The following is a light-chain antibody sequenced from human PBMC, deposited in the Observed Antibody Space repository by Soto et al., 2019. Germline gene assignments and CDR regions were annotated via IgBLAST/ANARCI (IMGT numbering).Light chain of an antibody. CDR1: SSDVGSYNL. V-gene: IGLV2-23*03. CDR2: EGS. CDR3: CSYAGSSTFEGV. Sequence: QSALTQPASVSGSPGQSITISCTGTSSDVGSYNLVSWYQQHPGKAPKLMIYEGSKRPSGVSNRFSGSKSGNMASLTISGLQAEDEADYYCCSYAGSSTFEGVFGGGTKVTVL. J-gene: IGLJ2*01.